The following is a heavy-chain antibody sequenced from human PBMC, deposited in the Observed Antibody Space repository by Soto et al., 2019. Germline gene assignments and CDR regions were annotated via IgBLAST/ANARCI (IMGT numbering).Heavy chain of an antibody. D-gene: IGHD3-22*01. CDR3: ARVPEDYYDSSGYYYFFAY. V-gene: IGHV1-69*06. J-gene: IGHJ4*01. CDR2: IIPIFGTA. CDR1: GGTFSSYA. Sequence: QVQLVQSGAEVKKPGSSVKVSCKASGGTFSSYAISWVRQAPGQGLEWMGGIIPIFGTANYAQKFQGRVTLTADKSTSTAYIELSILKSEDTSVYYCARVPEDYYDSSGYYYFFAYWGHGTLVTVS.